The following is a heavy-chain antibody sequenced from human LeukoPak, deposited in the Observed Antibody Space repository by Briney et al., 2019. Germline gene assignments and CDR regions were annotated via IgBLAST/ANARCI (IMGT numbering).Heavy chain of an antibody. J-gene: IGHJ5*02. D-gene: IGHD6-19*01. CDR1: GGSFSGYY. V-gene: IGHV4-59*08. Sequence: KPSETLSLTCAVYGGSFSGYYWSWIRQPPGKGPEWIGYIYYSGSTNYNPSLKSRVTISVDTSKNQFSLKLSSVTAADTAVYYCARLSYSSGWYGPWGQGTLVTVSS. CDR2: IYYSGST. CDR3: ARLSYSSGWYGP.